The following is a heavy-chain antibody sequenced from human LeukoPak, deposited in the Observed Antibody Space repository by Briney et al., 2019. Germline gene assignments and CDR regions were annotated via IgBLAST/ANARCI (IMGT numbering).Heavy chain of an antibody. Sequence: SETLSLTCAVYGGSYSGYYWSWIRQPPGKGLEWIGEINHSGSTNYNPSLKSRVTISVDTSKNQFSLKLSSVTAADTAVYYCARGRWLRSSLDYWGQGTLVTVSS. CDR2: INHSGST. CDR3: ARGRWLRSSLDY. CDR1: GGSYSGYY. D-gene: IGHD6-6*01. J-gene: IGHJ4*02. V-gene: IGHV4-34*01.